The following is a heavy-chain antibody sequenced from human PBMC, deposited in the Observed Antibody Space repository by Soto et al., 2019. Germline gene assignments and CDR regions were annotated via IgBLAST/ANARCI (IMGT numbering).Heavy chain of an antibody. CDR3: ARDLKDRRLVTHYSYFGMDV. CDR1: GYMLTSYY. D-gene: IGHD2-15*01. J-gene: IGHJ6*02. CDR2: INPSGGKT. V-gene: IGHV1-46*01. Sequence: QVRLVQSGTEVKKPGASVKVSCQASGYMLTSYYIHWVRQAPGQGLEWVGIINPSGGKTSSAQNFQGRVTLSSDTSTNTVYMELSGLQSEDTAVYYCARDLKDRRLVTHYSYFGMDVWGQGTTVTVS.